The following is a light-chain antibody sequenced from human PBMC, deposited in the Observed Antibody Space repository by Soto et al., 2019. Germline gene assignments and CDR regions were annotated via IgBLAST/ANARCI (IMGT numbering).Light chain of an antibody. J-gene: IGKJ1*01. V-gene: IGKV3-20*01. CDR1: QSVTSNS. CDR2: GAS. CDR3: QQYGGSPRT. Sequence: EIVFTQSPGTLALSPGERATLSCRGSQSVTSNSLAWYQQKPGQAPRLLIYGASSRATGIPDRFSGSGSGTEFTLTISRLEPEDFAVYYCQQYGGSPRTFGQGTKVDIK.